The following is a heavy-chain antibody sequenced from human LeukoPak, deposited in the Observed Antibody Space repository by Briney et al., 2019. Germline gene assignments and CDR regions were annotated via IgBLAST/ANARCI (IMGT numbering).Heavy chain of an antibody. Sequence: SETLSLTCAVSGGSISSGGYSWSWIRQPPGKGLEWIGYIYYSGSTNYNPSLKSRVTISVETSKNQFSLKLSSVTAADTAVYYCARGITGYSTSWLDYWGQGTLVTVSS. CDR1: GGSISSGGYS. V-gene: IGHV4-61*08. J-gene: IGHJ4*02. D-gene: IGHD6-13*01. CDR2: IYYSGST. CDR3: ARGITGYSTSWLDY.